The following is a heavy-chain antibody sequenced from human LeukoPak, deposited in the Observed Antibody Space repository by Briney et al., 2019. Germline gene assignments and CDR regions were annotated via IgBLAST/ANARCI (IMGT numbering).Heavy chain of an antibody. J-gene: IGHJ4*02. CDR1: GFTFSSYG. V-gene: IGHV3-23*01. D-gene: IGHD2-15*01. CDR3: ARAKSDIVVVVAAVDY. CDR2: ISGSGGST. Sequence: GGSLRLSCAAPGFTFSSYGMSWVRQAPGKGLEWVSAISGSGGSTYYADSVKGRFTISRDNSKNTLYLQMNSLRAEDTAVYYCARAKSDIVVVVAAVDYWGQGTLVTVSS.